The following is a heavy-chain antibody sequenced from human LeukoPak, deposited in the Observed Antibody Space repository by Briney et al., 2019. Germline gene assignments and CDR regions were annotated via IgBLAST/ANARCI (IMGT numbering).Heavy chain of an antibody. J-gene: IGHJ5*02. V-gene: IGHV1-69*05. CDR1: GGTFSSYA. D-gene: IGHD3-22*01. Sequence: SVKVSCKASGGTFSSYAISWVRQAPGQGLEWMGRIIPIFGTANYAQNLQGRVTSTTDESTSTAYMELSSLRSEDTAVYYCARVGIDYYDSSGYGVDPWGQGTLVTVSS. CDR3: ARVGIDYYDSSGYGVDP. CDR2: IIPIFGTA.